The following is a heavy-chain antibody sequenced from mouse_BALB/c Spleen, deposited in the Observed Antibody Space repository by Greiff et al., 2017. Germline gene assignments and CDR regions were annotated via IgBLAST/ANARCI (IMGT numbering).Heavy chain of an antibody. CDR2: INSDGGST. D-gene: IGHD2-4*01. V-gene: IGHV5-2*01. J-gene: IGHJ3*01. CDR3: ARDDYDEGFAY. Sequence: EVKVVESGGGLVQPGESLKLSCESNEYEFPSHDMSWVRKTPEKRLELVAAINSDGGSTYYADTMERRFIISRDNTKKTLYLQMSSLRSEDTALYYCARDDYDEGFAYWGQGTLVTVSA. CDR1: EYEFPSHD.